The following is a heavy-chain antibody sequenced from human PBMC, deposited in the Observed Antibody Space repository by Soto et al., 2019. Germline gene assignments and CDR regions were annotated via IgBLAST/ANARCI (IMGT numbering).Heavy chain of an antibody. V-gene: IGHV1-46*01. CDR2: INPSGGST. CDR3: AREGADYYDTSFDY. J-gene: IGHJ4*02. Sequence: ASVKVSCKACGYTFTSYYMHWVRQAPGQGLEWMGIINPSGGSTSYAQKFQGRVTMTRETPTSTVYMDLRSLRSDDTAVYYCAREGADYYDTSFDYWGQGILVTVSS. D-gene: IGHD3-22*01. CDR1: GYTFTSYY.